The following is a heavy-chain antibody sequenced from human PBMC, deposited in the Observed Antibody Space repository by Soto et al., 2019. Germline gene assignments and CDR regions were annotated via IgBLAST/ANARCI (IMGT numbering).Heavy chain of an antibody. Sequence: QVQLVQSGAEVKKPGASAKVSCKASGYIFTSHYVHWVRQAPGQGLEWMGIINTDGAGTGYAQKFQGRVSMTRDTSPSTVYMELSSLRSEDTAVYYCARTPSYAGDYVPFDHWGQGTLLTVSS. CDR2: INTDGAGT. D-gene: IGHD4-17*01. CDR1: GYIFTSHY. J-gene: IGHJ4*02. CDR3: ARTPSYAGDYVPFDH. V-gene: IGHV1-46*03.